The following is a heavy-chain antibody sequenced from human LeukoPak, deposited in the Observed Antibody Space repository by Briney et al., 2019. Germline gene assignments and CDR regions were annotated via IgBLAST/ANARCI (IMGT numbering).Heavy chain of an antibody. D-gene: IGHD3-22*01. Sequence: PGGSLRLSCAASGFTFSSYAMHWVRQAPGKGLEWVAVISYDGSNKYYADSVKGRFTISRDNSKNTLYLQMNSLRAEDTAVYYCAKDPTSGYYYDSSGPGSIWGQGTMVTVSS. CDR3: AKDPTSGYYYDSSGPGSI. CDR2: ISYDGSNK. CDR1: GFTFSSYA. V-gene: IGHV3-30*04. J-gene: IGHJ3*02.